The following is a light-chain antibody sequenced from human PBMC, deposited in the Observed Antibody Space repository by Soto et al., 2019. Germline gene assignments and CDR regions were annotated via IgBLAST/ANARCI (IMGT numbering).Light chain of an antibody. CDR1: SSDIGGSNY. V-gene: IGLV2-14*03. CDR3: YSSRSSSSTFDV. Sequence: QSALTQPASVSGSPGQSITISCAGTSSDIGGSNYVSWYQQHPGKAPKLMIYGVSNRPSGVSNRFSGSKSGNTASLTISGLQADDEADYVCYSSRSSSSTFDVFGTGTKVTVL. J-gene: IGLJ1*01. CDR2: GVS.